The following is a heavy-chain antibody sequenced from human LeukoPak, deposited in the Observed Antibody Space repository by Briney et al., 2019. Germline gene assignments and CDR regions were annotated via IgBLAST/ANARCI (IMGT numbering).Heavy chain of an antibody. CDR2: ISDGSRDT. J-gene: IGHJ4*02. CDR1: GFTFSSCT. CDR3: TTRLRNHFDY. Sequence: GGSLRLSCATSGFTFSSCTMNWVRQAPGKGLEWVSTISDGSRDTHYAGSVKGRFTISRDDSQNIVYLQMDSLRAGDTALYYCTTRLRNHFDYWGQGTQVTVSS. D-gene: IGHD5-12*01. V-gene: IGHV3-23*01.